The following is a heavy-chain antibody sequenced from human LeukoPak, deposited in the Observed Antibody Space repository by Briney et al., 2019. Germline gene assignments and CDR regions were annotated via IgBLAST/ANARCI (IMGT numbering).Heavy chain of an antibody. V-gene: IGHV4-59*01. CDR3: ARSVVVAATHFDY. CDR1: GGSISSYY. CDR2: IYYSGST. Sequence: PSETLSLTCTVSGGSISSYYWSWIRQPPGKGLEWIGYIYYSGSTNYNPSLKSRVTISVDTSKNQFSLKLSSVTAADTAVYYCARSVVVAATHFDYWGQGTLVIVSS. J-gene: IGHJ4*02. D-gene: IGHD2-15*01.